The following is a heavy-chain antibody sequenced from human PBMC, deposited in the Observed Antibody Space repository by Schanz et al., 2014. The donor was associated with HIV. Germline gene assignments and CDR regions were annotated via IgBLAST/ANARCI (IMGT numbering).Heavy chain of an antibody. CDR1: GFRFSSYA. J-gene: IGHJ4*02. D-gene: IGHD6-19*01. CDR2: IRGSGGST. Sequence: EVLLLESGGGLVQPGGSLRLSCAASGFRFSSYAMSWVRQAPGKGLEWVASIRGSGGSTYYTDSVKGRFTISRDNSKSTLYLQLSSLRADDTAVYFCAKDRTDSGWYKEGPRELGEWGQGTLVTVSS. CDR3: AKDRTDSGWYKEGPRELGE. V-gene: IGHV3-23*01.